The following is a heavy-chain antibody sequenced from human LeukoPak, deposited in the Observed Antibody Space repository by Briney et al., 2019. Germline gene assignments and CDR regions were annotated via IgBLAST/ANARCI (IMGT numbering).Heavy chain of an antibody. V-gene: IGHV3-48*01. CDR2: IGSSSSTI. Sequence: GGSLRLSCAASGFTFSSYSMNWVRQAPGKGLEWVSYIGSSSSTIYFADSVKGRSTISRDNAKNALYLQMNSLRAEDTAVYFCARDLGCSSSSCYSGDYYGMDVWGQGTTVTVSS. J-gene: IGHJ6*02. D-gene: IGHD2-2*02. CDR3: ARDLGCSSSSCYSGDYYGMDV. CDR1: GFTFSSYS.